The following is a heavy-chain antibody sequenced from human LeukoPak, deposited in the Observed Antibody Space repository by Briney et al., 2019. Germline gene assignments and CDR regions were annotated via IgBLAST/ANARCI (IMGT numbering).Heavy chain of an antibody. V-gene: IGHV3-7*01. CDR2: IKQDGIEK. CDR1: GFTFSSYW. D-gene: IGHD3-10*01. Sequence: GGSLGLSCAGSGFTFSSYWMDWVRQAPGKGLEWVANIKQDGIEKYFVDSVKGRFAISRDNAKNSLYLQMNSLRAEDTAVYYCAREAMVRGVPDAFDIWGQGTMVTVSS. CDR3: AREAMVRGVPDAFDI. J-gene: IGHJ3*02.